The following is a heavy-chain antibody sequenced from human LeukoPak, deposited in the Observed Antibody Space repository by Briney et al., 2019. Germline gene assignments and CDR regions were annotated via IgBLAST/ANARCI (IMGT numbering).Heavy chain of an antibody. V-gene: IGHV4-38-2*02. J-gene: IGHJ6*04. CDR2: IYHTGTT. CDR3: AELGITMIGGV. Sequence: SETLSLTCTVSGHSISSGYYWGWIRQPPGKGLEWIGTIYHTGTTYYSPSLKSRITISIDTSNNQFSLKLNSVTAADTAVYYCAELGITMIGGVWGKGTTVTISS. D-gene: IGHD3-10*02. CDR1: GHSISSGYY.